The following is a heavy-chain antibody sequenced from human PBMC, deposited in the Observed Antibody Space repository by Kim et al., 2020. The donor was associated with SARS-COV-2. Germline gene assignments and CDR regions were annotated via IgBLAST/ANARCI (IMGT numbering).Heavy chain of an antibody. V-gene: IGHV4-34*01. CDR2: NT. D-gene: IGHD5-12*01. Sequence: NTNQHPSLRSRVTISVDTSKNQFYRRLSSVTAADTAVYYCARVWGGGYDYWGQGTLVTVSS. J-gene: IGHJ4*02. CDR3: ARVWGGGYDY.